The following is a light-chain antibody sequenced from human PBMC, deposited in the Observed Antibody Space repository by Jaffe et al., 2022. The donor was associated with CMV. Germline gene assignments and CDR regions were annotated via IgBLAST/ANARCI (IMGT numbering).Light chain of an antibody. Sequence: QLVLTQSPSASASLGASVKLTCTLSSGHSSYAITWHQQQPEKGPRYLMKVNSDGSHIKGDGIPDRFSGSSSGAERYLTISSLQSEDEADYHCQTWDTGFWVFGGGTKLTVL. CDR1: SGHSSYA. CDR3: QTWDTGFWV. CDR2: VNSDGSH. J-gene: IGLJ3*02. V-gene: IGLV4-69*01.